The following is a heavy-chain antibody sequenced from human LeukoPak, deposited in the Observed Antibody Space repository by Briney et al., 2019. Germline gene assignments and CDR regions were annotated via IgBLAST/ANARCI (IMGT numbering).Heavy chain of an antibody. CDR2: IYYSGHT. CDR1: GGSINSYY. V-gene: IGHV4-59*01. Sequence: PSETLSLTCTVSGGSINSYYWSWIRQPPGKGLELIGHIYYSGHTNYNPSLNSRVIMSVDMSKNQFSLNLTSVTAADTALYYCARVGENSGYYLDFWGQGILVTVSS. J-gene: IGHJ4*02. D-gene: IGHD3-22*01. CDR3: ARVGENSGYYLDF.